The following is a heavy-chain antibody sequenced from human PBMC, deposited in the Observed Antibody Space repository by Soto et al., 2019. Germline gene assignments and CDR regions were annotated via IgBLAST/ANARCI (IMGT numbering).Heavy chain of an antibody. CDR2: IYYSGST. J-gene: IGHJ4*02. Sequence: SETLSLTCTVSGGSISSGDYYWSWICQPPGKGLECIGYIYYSGSTYYNPSLKSRVTISVDTSKNQFSLKLSSVTAADTAVYYCARVGSFLLHVDYWGQGTLVTVSS. CDR3: ARVGSFLLHVDY. CDR1: GGSISSGDYY. D-gene: IGHD2-15*01. V-gene: IGHV4-30-4*01.